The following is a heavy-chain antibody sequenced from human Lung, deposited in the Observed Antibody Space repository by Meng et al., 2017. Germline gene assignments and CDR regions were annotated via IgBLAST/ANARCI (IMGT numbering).Heavy chain of an antibody. J-gene: IGHJ5*02. CDR3: TRQFFDYVWGSYRPNWFDA. CDR2: IYSSGST. Sequence: SGSGLLKSSRTLFSPVPVTGALLTNFNWSGIRQPAGKGLEWIWRIYSSGSTDYNPSLRSRVTMSVDTSKNQFSLKLTSVTAADTAVYYCTRQFFDYVWGSYRPNWFDAWGQGTLVTVSS. D-gene: IGHD3-16*01. CDR1: GALLTNFN. V-gene: IGHV4-4*07.